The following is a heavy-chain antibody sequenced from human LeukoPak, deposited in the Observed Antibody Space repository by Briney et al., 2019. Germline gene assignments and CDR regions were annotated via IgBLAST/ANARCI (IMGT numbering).Heavy chain of an antibody. D-gene: IGHD6-19*01. V-gene: IGHV4-39*07. CDR2: IYYSGST. J-gene: IGHJ4*02. CDR1: GGSISSSSYY. CDR3: ARAPAFPAYSSGWSGWVYYFDY. Sequence: KASETLSLTCTVSGGSISSSSYYWGWIRQPPGKGLEWIGSIYYSGSTYYNPSLKSRVTISVGTSKNQFSLRLSSVTAADTAVYYCARAPAFPAYSSGWSGWVYYFDYWGQGTLVTVSS.